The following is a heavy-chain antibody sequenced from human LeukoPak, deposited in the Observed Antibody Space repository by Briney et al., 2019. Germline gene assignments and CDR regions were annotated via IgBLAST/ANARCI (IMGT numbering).Heavy chain of an antibody. CDR1: GYTFTGYY. J-gene: IGHJ3*02. CDR2: IDPDNGGT. V-gene: IGHV1-2*02. Sequence: ASVKVSCTASGYTFTGYYIHWVRQAPGQGLEWMGWIDPDNGGTNYAQKFQGRVTMTRDTSISTAYMELSRLRSDDTAVYYCANYDFWSGSYVFDIWGQGTMVTVSS. CDR3: ANYDFWSGSYVFDI. D-gene: IGHD3-3*01.